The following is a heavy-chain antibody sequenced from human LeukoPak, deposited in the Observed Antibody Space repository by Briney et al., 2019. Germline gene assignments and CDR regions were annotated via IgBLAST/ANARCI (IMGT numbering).Heavy chain of an antibody. Sequence: GASVKVSCKASDYSFIDYYIHWVRQAPGNGLEWVGRIDPSDAETVYAETLQGRVSITADTSTETVYMDLSSLRSEDAAIYYCLTDCTHTKCLPDWFDPWGQGTLVTVSS. V-gene: IGHV1-69-2*01. J-gene: IGHJ5*02. CDR1: DYSFIDYY. CDR2: IDPSDAET. CDR3: LTDCTHTKCLPDWFDP.